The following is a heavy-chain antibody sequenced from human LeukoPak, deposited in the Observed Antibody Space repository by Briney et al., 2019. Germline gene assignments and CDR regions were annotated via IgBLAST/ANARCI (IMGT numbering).Heavy chain of an antibody. Sequence: LETLSLTCTVSGGSISSYYRSWIRQPPGKGLEWIGYIYTSGSTNYNPSLKSRVTISVDTSKNQFSLKLSSVTAADTAVYYCARLNIVVVPAAMYYYYYMDVWGKGTTVTVSS. V-gene: IGHV4-4*09. CDR2: IYTSGST. CDR1: GGSISSYY. CDR3: ARLNIVVVPAAMYYYYYMDV. D-gene: IGHD2-2*01. J-gene: IGHJ6*03.